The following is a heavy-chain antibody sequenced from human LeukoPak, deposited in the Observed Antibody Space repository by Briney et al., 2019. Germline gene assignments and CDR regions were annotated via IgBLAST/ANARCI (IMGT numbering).Heavy chain of an antibody. V-gene: IGHV3-21*01. Sequence: GRSLRLSCAASGFTFSSYAMHWVRQAPGKGLEWVSSISSSSSYIYYADSVKGRFTISRDNAKNSLYLQMNSLRAEDTAVYYCARSQNVKYNWFDPWGQGTLVTVSS. D-gene: IGHD1-1*01. CDR2: ISSSSSYI. J-gene: IGHJ5*02. CDR1: GFTFSSYA. CDR3: ARSQNVKYNWFDP.